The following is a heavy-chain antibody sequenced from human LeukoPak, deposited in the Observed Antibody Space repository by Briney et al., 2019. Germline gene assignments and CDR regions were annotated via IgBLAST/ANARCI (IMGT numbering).Heavy chain of an antibody. CDR3: ARSSMVDAASPGT. CDR1: GYTFTGYY. Sequence: ASVKVSCKASGYTFTGYYIHWVGQAPGQGLEWMGRINPNSGVTNYAQKFQGRVTMTRDTSISTAYMDLSSLTYDDTAFYYCARSSMVDAASPGTWGQGTLVTVSS. V-gene: IGHV1-2*06. D-gene: IGHD2-15*01. J-gene: IGHJ5*02. CDR2: INPNSGVT.